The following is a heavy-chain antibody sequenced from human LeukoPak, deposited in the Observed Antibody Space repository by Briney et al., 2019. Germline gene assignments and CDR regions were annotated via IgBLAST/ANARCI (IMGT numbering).Heavy chain of an antibody. Sequence: PGGSLRLSCAASGFTFDDYAMHWVRQAPGKGLEWVSGISWNSGSIGYADSVKGRFTISRDNAKNSLYLQMNSLRAEDTALYYCARGITMVRGATYYFDYWGQGTLVTVSS. CDR3: ARGITMVRGATYYFDY. D-gene: IGHD3-10*01. J-gene: IGHJ4*02. V-gene: IGHV3-9*01. CDR2: ISWNSGSI. CDR1: GFTFDDYA.